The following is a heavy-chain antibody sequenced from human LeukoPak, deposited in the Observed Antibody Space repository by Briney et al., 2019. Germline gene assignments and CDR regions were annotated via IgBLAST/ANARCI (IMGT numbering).Heavy chain of an antibody. D-gene: IGHD6-6*01. V-gene: IGHV1-2*02. CDR2: INPNSGGT. CDR1: GYTFTGYY. CDR3: AREVSSSSHFDY. Sequence: ASVKVSCKASGYTFTGYYMHWVRQAPGQGLEWMGWINPNSGGTNYVQKFQGRVTMTRDTSISTAYMELSRLRSDDTAVYYCAREVSSSSHFDYWGQGTLVTVSS. J-gene: IGHJ4*02.